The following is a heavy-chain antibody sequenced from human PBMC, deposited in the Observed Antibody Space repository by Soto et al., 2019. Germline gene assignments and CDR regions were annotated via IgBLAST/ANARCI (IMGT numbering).Heavy chain of an antibody. V-gene: IGHV3-7*01. CDR3: ARDHFDVYDTLDLDC. CDR2: IKQDGSQK. D-gene: IGHD3-9*01. CDR1: GFTFSRYW. J-gene: IGHJ4*02. Sequence: PGGSLRLSCAASGFTFSRYWMSWVRQAPGKGLEWVANIKQDGSQKYYVDSVKGRFTISRDNAKNSLYLQMNSLRAEDTAVYYCARDHFDVYDTLDLDCWGQGALVTVSS.